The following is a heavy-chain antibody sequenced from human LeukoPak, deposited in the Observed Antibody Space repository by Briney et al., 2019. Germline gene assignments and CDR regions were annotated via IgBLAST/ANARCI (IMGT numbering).Heavy chain of an antibody. CDR1: GFTFSNYA. D-gene: IGHD3-9*01. CDR2: ISYDGNTK. J-gene: IGHJ4*02. Sequence: GGSLRLSCTASGFTFSNYALHWVRQAPGKGLEWVAVISYDGNTKYYADSVKGRFTISRDNSKNTLYLQMNSLRTEDTAVYYCAKAEGYDILTGLDYWGQGTLVTVSS. V-gene: IGHV3-30*04. CDR3: AKAEGYDILTGLDY.